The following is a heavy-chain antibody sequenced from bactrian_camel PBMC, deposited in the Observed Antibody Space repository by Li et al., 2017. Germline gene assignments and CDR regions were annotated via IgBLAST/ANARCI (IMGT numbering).Heavy chain of an antibody. CDR3: AAKSPCKGTSGLTMSGYRI. V-gene: IGHV3S40*01. D-gene: IGHD3*01. CDR1: TSTSSMYY. Sequence: VQLVESGGGSVQAGGPLRLSCASSTSTSSMYYMTWIRQAPGQGLEWVSTLNEGGEDTSYADSVKGRFTISRDNAKSTVYLQMNSLKPEDTGMYYCAAKSPCKGTSGLTMSGYRIWGQGTQVTVS. J-gene: IGHJ4*01. CDR2: LNEGGEDT.